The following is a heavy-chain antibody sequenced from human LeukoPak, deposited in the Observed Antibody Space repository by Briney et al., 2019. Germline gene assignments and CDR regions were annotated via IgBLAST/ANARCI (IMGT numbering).Heavy chain of an antibody. CDR1: GFTVSSNY. D-gene: IGHD6-19*01. V-gene: IGHV3-53*05. CDR2: IYSGGST. CDR3: VGISSDWHGDFDY. J-gene: IGHJ4*02. Sequence: GGSLRLSCAASGFTVSSNYVSWARQAPGKGLEWVSVIYSGGSTYYADSVKGRFTISRDSSKNTLYLQMSSLRAEDTAVYYCVGISSDWHGDFDYWGQGTLVTVSS.